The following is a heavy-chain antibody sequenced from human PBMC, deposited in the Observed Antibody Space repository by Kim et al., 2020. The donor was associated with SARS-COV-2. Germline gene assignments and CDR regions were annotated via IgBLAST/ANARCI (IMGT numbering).Heavy chain of an antibody. J-gene: IGHJ6*02. CDR3: ARGSGRALYYYYYGMDV. CDR2: IYYSGST. V-gene: IGHV4-59*13. D-gene: IGHD3-10*01. CDR1: GGSISSYY. Sequence: SETLSLTCTVSGGSISSYYWSWIRQPPGKGLEWIGYIYYSGSTNYNPSLKSRVTISVDTSKNQFSLKLSSVTAADTAVYYCARGSGRALYYYYYGMDVWGQGTTVTVSS.